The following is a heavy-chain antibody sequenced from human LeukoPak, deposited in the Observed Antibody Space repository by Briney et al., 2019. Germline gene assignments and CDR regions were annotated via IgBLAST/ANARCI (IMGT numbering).Heavy chain of an antibody. CDR1: GGTFSSYA. V-gene: IGHV1-69*04. J-gene: IGHJ4*02. CDR3: ARTWELPSAEIDY. D-gene: IGHD1-26*01. Sequence: SVKVSCKASGGTFSSYAISWVRQAPGQGLEWMGRIIPILGIANYAQKFQGRVTITADTSTSTAYMELRSLRSDDTAVYYCARTWELPSAEIDYWGQGTLVTVSS. CDR2: IIPILGIA.